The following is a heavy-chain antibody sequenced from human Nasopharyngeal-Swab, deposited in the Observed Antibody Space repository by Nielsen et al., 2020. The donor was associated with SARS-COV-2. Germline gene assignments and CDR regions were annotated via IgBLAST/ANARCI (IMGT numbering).Heavy chain of an antibody. V-gene: IGHV4-39*01. CDR3: AATSVLRFLEWLNNWFDP. CDR2: IYYSGST. D-gene: IGHD3-3*01. CDR1: GGSISSSSYY. Sequence: SETLSLTCTVSGGSISSSSYYWGWIRQPPGKGLEWIGGIYYSGSTYYNPSLKSRVTISVDTSKNQFSLKLSSVTAADTAVYYCAATSVLRFLEWLNNWFDPWGQGTLVTVSS. J-gene: IGHJ5*02.